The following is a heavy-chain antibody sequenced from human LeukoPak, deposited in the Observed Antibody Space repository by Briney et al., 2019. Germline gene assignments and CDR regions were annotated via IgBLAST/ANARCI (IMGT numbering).Heavy chain of an antibody. D-gene: IGHD3-22*01. CDR3: ASSRGKYYYDTSGHYYVDSFDF. Sequence: PSETLSLTCTVSGGSISNYYWSWIRQPPGKGLEWLGYISYSGNTNRNPSLKSRVIMSVDTSKNQFSLKLSSVTAADTAVYYCASSRGKYYYDTSGHYYVDSFDFWGQGTLVTVSS. CDR1: GGSISNYY. CDR2: ISYSGNT. J-gene: IGHJ4*02. V-gene: IGHV4-59*01.